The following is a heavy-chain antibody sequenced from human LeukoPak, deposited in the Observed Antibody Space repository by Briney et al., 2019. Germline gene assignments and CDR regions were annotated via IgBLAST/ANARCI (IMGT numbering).Heavy chain of an antibody. D-gene: IGHD6-6*01. Sequence: KSSETLSLTCTVSGGSISSSSYYWGWIRQPPGKGLEWIGSIYYSGSTYYNPSLKSRVTISVDTSKNQFSLKLSSVTAADTAVYYCARHVEYSSSSPINWFDPWGQGTLVTVSS. J-gene: IGHJ5*02. V-gene: IGHV4-39*01. CDR1: GGSISSSSYY. CDR2: IYYSGST. CDR3: ARHVEYSSSSPINWFDP.